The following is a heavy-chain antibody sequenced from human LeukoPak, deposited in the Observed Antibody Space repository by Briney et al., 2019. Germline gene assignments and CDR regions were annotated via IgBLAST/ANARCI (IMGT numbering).Heavy chain of an antibody. J-gene: IGHJ4*02. CDR3: ARDVYYYDSSAYFTFDY. CDR1: GGSISTYY. Sequence: SETLSLTCTVSGGSISTYYWSWIRQPAGKGLEWIGRIHTSGSTNYNASLKSRVTMSGDTSKNQLSLKLSSVTAADTAVYYCARDVYYYDSSAYFTFDYWGQGTLVTVSS. V-gene: IGHV4-4*07. CDR2: IHTSGST. D-gene: IGHD3-22*01.